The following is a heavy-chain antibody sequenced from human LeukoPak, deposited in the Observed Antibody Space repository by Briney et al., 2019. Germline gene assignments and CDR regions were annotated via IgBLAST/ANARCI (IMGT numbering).Heavy chain of an antibody. D-gene: IGHD1-14*01. CDR2: IYHSGST. J-gene: IGHJ6*03. CDR3: ARSNPSKNYYMDV. CDR1: DYSISSGFY. V-gene: IGHV4-38-2*02. Sequence: PSETLSLTCTVSDYSISSGFYWGWIRQPPGKGLKWIGSIYHSGSTYYNPSLKSRVTISVDTSKNQFSLKLSSVTAADTAVYYCARSNPSKNYYMDVWGKGTTVTDSS.